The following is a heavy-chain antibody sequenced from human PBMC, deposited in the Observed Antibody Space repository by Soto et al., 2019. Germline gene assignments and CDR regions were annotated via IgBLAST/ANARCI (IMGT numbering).Heavy chain of an antibody. D-gene: IGHD5-18*01. Sequence: QVQLVESGGGVVQPGRSLRISGAATGFSFNFYAMYWVGQPPGKGLERVAMISNDGSSENYADPVRGRFIISRDNSKKTLFLQMNSLRPEDTATYYCVRDSGANYGTFWYFDLWGRGTLVTVSS. V-gene: IGHV3-30-3*01. J-gene: IGHJ2*01. CDR2: ISNDGSSE. CDR1: GFSFNFYA. CDR3: VRDSGANYGTFWYFDL.